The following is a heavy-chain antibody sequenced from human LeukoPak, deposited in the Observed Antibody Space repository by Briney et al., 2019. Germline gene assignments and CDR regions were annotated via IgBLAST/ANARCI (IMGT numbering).Heavy chain of an antibody. CDR1: GFNFKSYW. CDR3: TRANWEYCCRATCNPYYFDY. J-gene: IGHJ4*02. Sequence: GGSLRLSCAASGFNFKSYWMHWVRQLPGKGLMWVSRISPDGSNTDYADSVKGRFTISRDNTKNTLYLQMNSLRAEDTAVYYCTRANWEYCCRATCNPYYFDYWGQGTLVTVSA. CDR2: ISPDGSNT. V-gene: IGHV3-74*01. D-gene: IGHD2-2*01.